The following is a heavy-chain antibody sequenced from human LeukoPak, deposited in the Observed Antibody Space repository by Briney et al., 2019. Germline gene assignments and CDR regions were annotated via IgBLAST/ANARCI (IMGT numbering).Heavy chain of an antibody. CDR3: ARDVLYCSSTSCLGWFDP. V-gene: IGHV4-30-4*01. Sequence: SQTLSLTCTVSGGSISSGDYYWSWIRQPPGKGLEWIGYIYYSWSTYYNPSLKSRVTISVDTSKNQFSLKLSSVTAADTAVYYCARDVLYCSSTSCLGWFDPWGQGTLVTVSS. J-gene: IGHJ5*02. CDR2: IYYSWST. D-gene: IGHD2-2*01. CDR1: GGSISSGDYY.